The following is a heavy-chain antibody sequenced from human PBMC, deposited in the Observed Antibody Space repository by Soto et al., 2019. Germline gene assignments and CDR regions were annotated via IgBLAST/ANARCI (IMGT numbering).Heavy chain of an antibody. CDR1: GFTFDDYA. D-gene: IGHD2-2*01. Sequence: GGSLRLSCAASGFTFDDYAMHWVRQAPGKGLEWVSGISWNSGSIGYADSVKGRFTISREKAKNSLYLQMNSLRAEDTALYYCAKDFGYCSSTSCYANAFDIWGQGTMVTVSS. J-gene: IGHJ3*02. V-gene: IGHV3-9*01. CDR2: ISWNSGSI. CDR3: AKDFGYCSSTSCYANAFDI.